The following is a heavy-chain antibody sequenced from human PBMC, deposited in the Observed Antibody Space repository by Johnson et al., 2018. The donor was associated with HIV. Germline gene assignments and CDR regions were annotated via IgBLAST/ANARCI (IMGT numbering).Heavy chain of an antibody. D-gene: IGHD5-12*01. CDR3: ARGGYVPAFDI. V-gene: IGHV3-30*04. Sequence: QVQLVESGGGVVQPGRSLRLSCAASGFTFSSYAMHWVRQAPAKGLEWVAVISYDGSDKYSADSVKGRFTISRDNSKNTLYLQMNSLRAEDTDVYYCARGGYVPAFDIWGQGTKVTVSS. CDR2: ISYDGSDK. J-gene: IGHJ3*02. CDR1: GFTFSSYA.